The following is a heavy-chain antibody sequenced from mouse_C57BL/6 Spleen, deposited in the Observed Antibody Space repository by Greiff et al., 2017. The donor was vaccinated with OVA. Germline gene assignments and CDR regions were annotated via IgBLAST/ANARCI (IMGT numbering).Heavy chain of an antibody. CDR2: INPNNGGT. Sequence: VQLQQSGPELVKPGASVKISCKASGYTFTDYYMNWVKQSHGKSLEWIGDINPNNGGTSYNQKFKGKATLTVDKSSSTAYMELRSLTSEDSAVYYCARERSSGYFDYWGQGTTLTVSS. J-gene: IGHJ2*01. CDR1: GYTFTDYY. CDR3: ARERSSGYFDY. V-gene: IGHV1-26*01. D-gene: IGHD3-2*02.